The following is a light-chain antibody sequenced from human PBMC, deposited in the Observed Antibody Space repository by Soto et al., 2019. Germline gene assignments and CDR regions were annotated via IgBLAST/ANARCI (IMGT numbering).Light chain of an antibody. V-gene: IGLV2-14*01. J-gene: IGLJ1*01. CDR3: SSYAGSSNV. Sequence: QSALTQPASVSGSPGQSITISCTGTSTEFRDYKYVSWYQQSPGSAPKLLIYEVSNRPSGVSNRFSGSKSGNTASLTISGLRAEDAADYYCSSYAGSSNVFGTGTKLTVL. CDR1: STEFRDYKY. CDR2: EVS.